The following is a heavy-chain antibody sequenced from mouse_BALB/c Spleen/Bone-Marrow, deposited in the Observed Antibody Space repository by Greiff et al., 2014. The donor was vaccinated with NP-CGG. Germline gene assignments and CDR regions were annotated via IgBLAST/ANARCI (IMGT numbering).Heavy chain of an antibody. CDR3: EREGGAMDY. Sequence: EVKLVESGGGLVQPGGSRKLSCAASGFTFSDYGMAWVRQAPGKGPEWVAFISNLAYSIYYADTVTGRFTISRENAKNTLYLEMSSLRSEDTAMYYCEREGGAMDYWGQGTSVTVSS. J-gene: IGHJ4*01. CDR2: ISNLAYSI. CDR1: GFTFSDYG. V-gene: IGHV5-15*02.